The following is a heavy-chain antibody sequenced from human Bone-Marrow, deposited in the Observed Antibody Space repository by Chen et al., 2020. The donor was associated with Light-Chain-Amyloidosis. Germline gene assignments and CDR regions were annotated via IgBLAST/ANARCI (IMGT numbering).Heavy chain of an antibody. CDR3: VRRDVRWHIDF. V-gene: IGHV4-61*01. J-gene: IGHJ4*02. Sequence: QVQLQESGPGLVKPSGTLSLTCTVAGASVSSDYHYWTWIRQPPGDRLEWIGYIYYTGSTKYNPSLESRFAISIDTSKNQFSLKVNSVTAADTAVYYCVRRDVRWHIDFWGQGALVTVSS. CDR2: IYYTGST. CDR1: GASVSSDYHY. D-gene: IGHD6-13*01.